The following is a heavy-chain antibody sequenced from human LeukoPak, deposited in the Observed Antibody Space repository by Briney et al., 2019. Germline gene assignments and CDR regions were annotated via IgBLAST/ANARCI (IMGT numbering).Heavy chain of an antibody. CDR2: INSDGNST. Sequence: GSLRLSCAASGFTFSSYWMHWVRQAPGKGLVWVSRINSDGNSTNYADSVKGRFTISRDNAKNTLYLQMNSLRAEDTAVYFCARVLDGSGSRSFDYWGQGTLVTVSS. CDR1: GFTFSSYW. D-gene: IGHD3-10*01. CDR3: ARVLDGSGSRSFDY. V-gene: IGHV3-74*01. J-gene: IGHJ4*02.